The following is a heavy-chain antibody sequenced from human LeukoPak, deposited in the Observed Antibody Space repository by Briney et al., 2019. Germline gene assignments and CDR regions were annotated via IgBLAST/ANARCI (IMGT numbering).Heavy chain of an antibody. CDR2: ISSSSSTI. J-gene: IGHJ4*02. V-gene: IGHV3-48*01. Sequence: GGSLRLSCAASGFTFSSCSMNWVRQAPGKGLEWVSYISSSSSTIYYADSVKGRFTISRDNAKNSLYLQMNSLRAEDTAVYYCARAPLRYYDSSGYRLFDYWGQGTLVTVSS. CDR1: GFTFSSCS. CDR3: ARAPLRYYDSSGYRLFDY. D-gene: IGHD3-22*01.